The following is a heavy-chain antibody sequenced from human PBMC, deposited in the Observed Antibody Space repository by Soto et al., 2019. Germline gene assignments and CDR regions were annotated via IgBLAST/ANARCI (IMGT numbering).Heavy chain of an antibody. J-gene: IGHJ6*02. CDR2: ISYDGSNE. V-gene: IGHV3-30*18. CDR1: GFTFSNYG. D-gene: IGHD3-3*01. CDR3: AKAATIFGVIPAFDYYYRMDV. Sequence: GGSLRLSCAASGFTFSNYGMHWVRQAPGKGLEWVAVISYDGSNEYYADSMRGRFTISRDNSKNTLYLQMNSLGAEDTAVHYCAKAATIFGVIPAFDYYYRMDVWGQGTTVTVSS.